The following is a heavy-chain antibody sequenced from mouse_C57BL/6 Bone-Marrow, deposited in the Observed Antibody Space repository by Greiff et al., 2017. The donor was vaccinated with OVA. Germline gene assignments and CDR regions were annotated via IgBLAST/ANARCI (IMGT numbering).Heavy chain of an antibody. D-gene: IGHD1-1*01. CDR3: ARMRCRYYGSSSFAY. Sequence: QVTLKESGPGILQPSQTLSLTCSFSGFSLSTFGMGVGWIRQPSGKGLEWLAHIWWDDDKYYNPALKSRLTISKDTSKNQVFLKIANVDTADTATYYCARMRCRYYGSSSFAYWGQGTLVTVSA. CDR1: GFSLSTFGMG. CDR2: IWWDDDK. J-gene: IGHJ3*01. V-gene: IGHV8-8*01.